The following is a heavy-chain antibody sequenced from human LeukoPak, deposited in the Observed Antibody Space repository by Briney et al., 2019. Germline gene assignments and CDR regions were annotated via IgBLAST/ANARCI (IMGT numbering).Heavy chain of an antibody. CDR2: IQQGGSAK. CDR3: ARIRGDGSIFDY. J-gene: IGHJ4*02. D-gene: IGHD5-24*01. CDR1: GFTSSSYW. Sequence: GGSLRLSCAASGFTSSSYWMSWVRQAPGKGLEWVANIQQGGSAKYYMDSVKGRFTISRDDAKSSLYLQMNSLRAEDTAVYFCARIRGDGSIFDYWGQGTLVTVPS. V-gene: IGHV3-7*01.